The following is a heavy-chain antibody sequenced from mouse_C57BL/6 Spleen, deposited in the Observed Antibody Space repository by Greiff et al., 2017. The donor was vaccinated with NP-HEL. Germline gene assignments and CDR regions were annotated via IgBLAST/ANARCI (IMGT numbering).Heavy chain of an antibody. Sequence: VQLQQSGAELVRPGASVKLSCTASGFNIKDDYMHWVKQRPEQGLEWIGRIDPDNGDTEYASKFQGKATITADTYSNTAYLQLSSLTSVDTAVYYCTTSNPYIDYWGQGTTLTVSS. V-gene: IGHV14-4*01. CDR3: TTSNPYIDY. D-gene: IGHD2-5*01. CDR1: GFNIKDDY. J-gene: IGHJ2*01. CDR2: IDPDNGDT.